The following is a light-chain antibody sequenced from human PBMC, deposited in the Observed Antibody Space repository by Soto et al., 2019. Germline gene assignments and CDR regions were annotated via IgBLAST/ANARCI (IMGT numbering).Light chain of an antibody. CDR1: SSDFGSYNL. Sequence: QSVLTQPASVSGSPGQSITISCTGTSSDFGSYNLVSLYQQHPGKAPKLMIYEDSKRPSGVSNRFSGSKSGNTASLTISGLQAEDDADYYCCSYAGSSTYVFGTGTKVTVL. J-gene: IGLJ1*01. CDR3: CSYAGSSTYV. V-gene: IGLV2-23*01. CDR2: EDS.